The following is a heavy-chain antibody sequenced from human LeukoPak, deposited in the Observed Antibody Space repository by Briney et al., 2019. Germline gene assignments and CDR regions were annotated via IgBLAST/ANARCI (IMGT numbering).Heavy chain of an antibody. CDR2: INHSGST. Sequence: SETLSLTCAVYGGSFGGYYWSWIRQPPGKGLEWIGEINHSGSTNYNPSLKSRVTISVDTSKNQFSLKLSSVTAADTAVYYCARVSDIVVVPAASHMDVWGQGTTVTVSS. J-gene: IGHJ6*02. CDR3: ARVSDIVVVPAASHMDV. CDR1: GGSFGGYY. V-gene: IGHV4-34*01. D-gene: IGHD2-2*01.